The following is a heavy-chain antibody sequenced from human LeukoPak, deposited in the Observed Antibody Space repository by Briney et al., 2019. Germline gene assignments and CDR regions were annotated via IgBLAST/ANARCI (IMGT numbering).Heavy chain of an antibody. CDR1: GFTLTNYA. J-gene: IGHJ4*02. CDR3: ARQTTPHGNFDY. V-gene: IGHV3-13*01. Sequence: GGSLRLSCAASGFTLTNYAMHWVRQPAGEGLEWVSALGTAGDTFYPGSVKGRFTISRDNAKKSLFLQMNSLRVEDTAIYYCARQTTPHGNFDYWGQGTLVTVSS. CDR2: LGTAGDT. D-gene: IGHD1-14*01.